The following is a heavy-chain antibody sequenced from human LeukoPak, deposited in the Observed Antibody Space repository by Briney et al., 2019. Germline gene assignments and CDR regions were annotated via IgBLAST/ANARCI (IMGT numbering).Heavy chain of an antibody. J-gene: IGHJ4*02. CDR3: AIDHAAFDY. V-gene: IGHV4-61*02. CDR1: GGSISSGSYY. Sequence: SQTLSLTCTVSGGSISSGSYYWSWIRQPAGKGLEWIGRIYTSGSTNYNPSLKSRVTISVDTSKNQFSLKLSSVTAADTAVYYCAIDHAAFDYWGQGTLVTVSS. CDR2: IYTSGST. D-gene: IGHD2-15*01.